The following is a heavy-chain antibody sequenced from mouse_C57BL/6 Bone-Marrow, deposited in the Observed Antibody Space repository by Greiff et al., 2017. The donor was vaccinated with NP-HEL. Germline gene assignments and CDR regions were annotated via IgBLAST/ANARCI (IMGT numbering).Heavy chain of an antibody. J-gene: IGHJ4*01. V-gene: IGHV1-64*01. CDR3: AREAYYGSSGYAMDY. CDR1: GYTFTSYW. CDR2: IHPNSGST. Sequence: QVQLQQPGAELVKPGAPVKLSCKASGYTFTSYWMHWVKQRPGQGLEWIGMIHPNSGSTNYNEKFKSKATLTVDKSSSTAYMQLSSLTSEDSAVYYCAREAYYGSSGYAMDYWGQGTSVTVSS. D-gene: IGHD1-1*01.